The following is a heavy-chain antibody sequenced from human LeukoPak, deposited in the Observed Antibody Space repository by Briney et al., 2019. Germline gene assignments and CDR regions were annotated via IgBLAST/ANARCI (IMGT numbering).Heavy chain of an antibody. J-gene: IGHJ3*02. CDR1: GYSFTSYW. V-gene: IGHV5-51*01. CDR2: IYPGDSDT. CDR3: ARHIVVVTAIGAFDI. Sequence: GESLKISCKGSGYSFTSYWIGWVRQMPGKGLEWMGIIYPGDSDTRYSPSFQGQVTISADKSISTAYLQWSSLKALDTAMYYCARHIVVVTAIGAFDIWGQGTMVTVSS. D-gene: IGHD2-21*02.